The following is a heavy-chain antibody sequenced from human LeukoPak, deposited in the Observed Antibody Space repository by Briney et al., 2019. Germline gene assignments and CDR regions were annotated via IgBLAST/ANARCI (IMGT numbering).Heavy chain of an antibody. J-gene: IGHJ4*02. CDR1: VFTFTSSA. CDR2: IVVGSGNT. Sequence: SEKVSCKASVFTFTSSAVQWVRQPRGQRLEWRGWIVVGSGNTNYAQKFQERVPITRDMSTSTAYMELSSLRSEDTAVYYCAADSNCSGGSCYPYYFDFWGQGTLVTVSS. CDR3: AADSNCSGGSCYPYYFDF. V-gene: IGHV1-58*01. D-gene: IGHD2-15*01.